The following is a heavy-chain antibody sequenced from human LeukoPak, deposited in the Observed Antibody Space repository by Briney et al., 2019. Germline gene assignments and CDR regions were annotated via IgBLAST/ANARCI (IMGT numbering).Heavy chain of an antibody. V-gene: IGHV1-24*01. J-gene: IGHJ4*02. CDR3: ATSVDGLVTIRTYFEL. Sequence: ASVKVSCKVSGYNLIELPMHWVRLAPGKGLEWMGGFDPEDSETVNAQKFQGRVTMTEDTSTDTAYMELSSLRSEDTAIYYCATSVDGLVTIRTYFELWGQGTPVTVSS. CDR1: GYNLIELP. CDR2: FDPEDSET. D-gene: IGHD3-3*01.